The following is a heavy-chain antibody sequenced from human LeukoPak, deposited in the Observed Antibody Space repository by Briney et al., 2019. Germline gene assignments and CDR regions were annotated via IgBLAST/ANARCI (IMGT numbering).Heavy chain of an antibody. V-gene: IGHV4-34*01. CDR1: GGSFSGYY. CDR2: INHSGST. J-gene: IGHJ3*02. CDR3: ARGNDRITIFGVVKDAFDI. D-gene: IGHD3-3*01. Sequence: SETLSLTCAVYGGSFSGYYWSWIRQPPGKGLEWIGEINHSGSTNYNPSLKSRVTISVDTSKNQFSLKLSSVTAADTAVYYCARGNDRITIFGVVKDAFDIWGQGTMVTVSS.